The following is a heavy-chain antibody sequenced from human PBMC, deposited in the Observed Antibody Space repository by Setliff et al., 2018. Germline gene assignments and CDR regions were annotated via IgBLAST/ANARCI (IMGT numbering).Heavy chain of an antibody. J-gene: IGHJ4*02. CDR1: GFNFNIFA. CDR2: TSYDGKNN. CDR3: ARAQNIFAGNLDS. V-gene: IGHV3-30*03. Sequence: GGSLRLSCAASGFNFNIFAINWVRQAPGKGLEWLAVTSYDGKNNYYGDSVKGRFTISRDNSQNTVYLQMNALSGDDTALYFCARAQNIFAGNLDSWGRGTLVTVSS.